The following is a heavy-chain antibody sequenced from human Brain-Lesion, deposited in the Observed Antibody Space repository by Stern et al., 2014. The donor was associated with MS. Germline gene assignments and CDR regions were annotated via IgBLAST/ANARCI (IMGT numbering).Heavy chain of an antibody. CDR2: INRNTGGT. D-gene: IGHD3-3*01. CDR1: GYIFTGYY. Sequence: QMQLVQSGAEVKKPGASVKVSCKTSGYIFTGYYIHWVRQAPGQGLEWMAWINRNTGGTKYAQKFQGRVTMSRDTSISTAYVELSSLTSDDTAVYYCARDQRGITIFGVVTDYYYLGMDVWGQGTTVTVSS. J-gene: IGHJ6*02. V-gene: IGHV1-2*02. CDR3: ARDQRGITIFGVVTDYYYLGMDV.